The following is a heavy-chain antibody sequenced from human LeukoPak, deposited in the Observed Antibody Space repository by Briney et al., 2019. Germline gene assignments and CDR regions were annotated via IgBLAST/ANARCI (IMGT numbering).Heavy chain of an antibody. V-gene: IGHV4-61*01. J-gene: IGHJ4*02. CDR2: VYYSGNT. Sequence: SETLSLTCAVSGYSISSGYYWGWIRQPPGKGLEWIGYVYYSGNTNLNPSLKSRVTLSIDTSKNQFSLKLSSVTAADTAVYYCARVGSGNFDSWGQGTLVTVSS. CDR3: ARVGSGNFDS. CDR1: GYSISSGYY. D-gene: IGHD1-26*01.